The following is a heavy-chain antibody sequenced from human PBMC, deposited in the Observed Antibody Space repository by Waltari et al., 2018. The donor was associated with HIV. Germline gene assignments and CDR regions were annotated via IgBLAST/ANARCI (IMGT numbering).Heavy chain of an antibody. V-gene: IGHV1-3*01. CDR1: GYTFTNYA. CDR2: INAGNGNT. Sequence: QVQLVQSGAEVKKPGASVQVSCKASGYTFTNYAIHWVRQAPGQRLEWMGGINAGNGNTKYSQKFQCRVTITRDTSASIAYMELSSLRSEDTAVYYCTRSGGAREALYHYYGMDVWGQGTTVTVSS. J-gene: IGHJ6*02. D-gene: IGHD3-16*01. CDR3: TRSGGAREALYHYYGMDV.